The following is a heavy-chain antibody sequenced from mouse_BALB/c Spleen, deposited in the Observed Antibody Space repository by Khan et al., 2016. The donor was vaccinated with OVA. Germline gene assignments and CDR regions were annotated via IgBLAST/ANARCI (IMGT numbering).Heavy chain of an antibody. J-gene: IGHJ3*01. CDR2: ILPGSGST. D-gene: IGHD4-1*01. Sequence: VRLQQSGAELMKPGASVKISCKATGYTFSSYWIEWVKQRPGHGLEWIGEILPGSGSTNYNEKFKGKATFTADTSSNTAYMQLSSLTSEDSAFYYCARRTGSSFAYWGQGTLVTVSA. V-gene: IGHV1-9*01. CDR3: ARRTGSSFAY. CDR1: GYTFSSYW.